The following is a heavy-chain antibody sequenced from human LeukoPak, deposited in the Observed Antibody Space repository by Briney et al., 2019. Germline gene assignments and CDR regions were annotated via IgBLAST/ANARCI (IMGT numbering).Heavy chain of an antibody. CDR1: GGSITNYY. Sequence: SETLSLTCNVSGGSITNYYWTWIRQPPGKGLEWIGYIYNSESTYYNPSLKSRVTISVDTSKNQFSLKLSSVTAADTAVYYCARDNSGWLVNFDYWGQGTLVTVSS. CDR3: ARDNSGWLVNFDY. J-gene: IGHJ4*02. V-gene: IGHV4-59*01. D-gene: IGHD6-19*01. CDR2: IYNSEST.